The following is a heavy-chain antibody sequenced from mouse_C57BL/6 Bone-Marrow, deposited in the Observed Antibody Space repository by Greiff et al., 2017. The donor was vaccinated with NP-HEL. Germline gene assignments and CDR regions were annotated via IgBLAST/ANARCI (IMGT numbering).Heavy chain of an antibody. CDR1: GYTFTDHT. D-gene: IGHD1-1*01. CDR2: IYPRDGST. V-gene: IGHV1-78*01. CDR3: AREREYYYGSLWYFDV. J-gene: IGHJ1*03. Sequence: LQESDAELVKPGASVKISCKVSGYTFTDHTIHWMKQRPEQGLEWIGYIYPRDGSTKYNEKFKGKATLTADKSSSTAYMQLNSLTSEDSAVYFCAREREYYYGSLWYFDVWGTGTTVTVSS.